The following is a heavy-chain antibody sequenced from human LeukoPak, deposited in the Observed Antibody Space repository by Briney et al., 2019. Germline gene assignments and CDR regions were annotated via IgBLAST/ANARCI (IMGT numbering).Heavy chain of an antibody. CDR1: GGSISSYY. Sequence: SETLSLTCAVSGGSISSYYWSWIRQPPGKGLEWIGYISYSGGTNYNPSLKSRVTISVDTSKNQFSLKLSSVTAADTAVYYCARSRDTSGYYYYFDYWGQGTLVAVSS. D-gene: IGHD3-22*01. CDR3: ARSRDTSGYYYYFDY. CDR2: ISYSGGT. V-gene: IGHV4-59*01. J-gene: IGHJ4*02.